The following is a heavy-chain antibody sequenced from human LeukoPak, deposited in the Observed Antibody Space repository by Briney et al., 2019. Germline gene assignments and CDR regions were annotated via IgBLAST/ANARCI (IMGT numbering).Heavy chain of an antibody. V-gene: IGHV3-7*04. CDR3: ARGFPIDY. CDR1: GFTFSNSW. CDR2: IKRDGSEK. Sequence: GRSLRLSCAASGFTFSNSWMNWVRQAPGKGLEWVANIKRDGSEKYYVDSVKGRFTISRDNAKNSLYLQMNSLRAEDTAVYYCARGFPIDYWGQGTLVTVSS. J-gene: IGHJ4*02.